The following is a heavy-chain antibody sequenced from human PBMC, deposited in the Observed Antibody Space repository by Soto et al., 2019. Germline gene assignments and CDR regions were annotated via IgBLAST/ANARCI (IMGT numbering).Heavy chain of an antibody. D-gene: IGHD3-10*01. CDR3: ARGVGSGSYYNQYNWFDP. CDR2: INVYNGNT. V-gene: IGHV1-18*01. J-gene: IGHJ5*02. CDR1: GYTFTSYA. Sequence: GASVKVSCKSSGYTFTSYAMHCVRQAPGQGLEWMGWINVYNGNTKYAQKVQGRVTMTTDTSTSTAYMELRSLRSDDTAVYYCARGVGSGSYYNQYNWFDPWGQGTLVTVSS.